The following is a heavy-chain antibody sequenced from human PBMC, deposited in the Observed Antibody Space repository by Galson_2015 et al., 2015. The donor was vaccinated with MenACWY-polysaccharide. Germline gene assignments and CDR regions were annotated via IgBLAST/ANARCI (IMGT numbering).Heavy chain of an antibody. Sequence: CAISGDSVSKDHVAWNWIRQSPSRGLEWLGRTYRGSNQYEASMRGRIAINSDTSTNQFSLQLSSVTPEDTGLYYCARGAYSSFDIWGQGTMVTVSS. CDR1: GDSVSKDHVA. CDR2: TYRGSN. J-gene: IGHJ3*02. D-gene: IGHD2-15*01. V-gene: IGHV6-1*01. CDR3: ARGAYSSFDI.